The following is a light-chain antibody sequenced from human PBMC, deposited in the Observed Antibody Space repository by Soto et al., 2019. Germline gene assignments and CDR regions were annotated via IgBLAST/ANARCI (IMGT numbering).Light chain of an antibody. V-gene: IGKV3-15*01. CDR2: GAS. Sequence: ETVMTQSPATLPVSPGERATLSCRASQSVRSNFAWYQQKPGQAPRLLIYGASTRATGVPARFSGSGSGTEFTLTINSLQAEDFVLYYCQEYDTGPLWTFCQGTKVEVK. J-gene: IGKJ1*01. CDR1: QSVRSN. CDR3: QEYDTGPLWT.